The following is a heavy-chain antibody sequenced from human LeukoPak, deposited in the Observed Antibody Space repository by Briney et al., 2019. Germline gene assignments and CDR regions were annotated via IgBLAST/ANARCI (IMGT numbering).Heavy chain of an antibody. CDR1: GASISSGSYY. J-gene: IGHJ6*03. CDR3: ARAKFGYYYDSGSYYYHYMDV. Sequence: SETLSLTCTVSGASISSGSYYWSWLRQPAGKGLEWIGRIYTSGSTNYSPSLKTRVTISVDRSKNQFSLKLSSVTAADTAVYYCARAKFGYYYDSGSYYYHYMDVWGKGTTVTISS. CDR2: IYTSGST. D-gene: IGHD3-10*01. V-gene: IGHV4-61*02.